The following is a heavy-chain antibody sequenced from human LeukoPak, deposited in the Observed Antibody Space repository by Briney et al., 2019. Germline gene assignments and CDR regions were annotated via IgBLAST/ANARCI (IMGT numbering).Heavy chain of an antibody. Sequence: SGGSLRLSCAASGFTFSSYAMSWVRQAPGKGLEWVANINQDGGEKCYVDSVKGRFTISRDNAKNSLSLQMNSLRVEDTAVYYCARGVVVAPRSAFDIWGQGTMVTVSS. CDR3: ARGVVVAPRSAFDI. V-gene: IGHV3-7*01. CDR1: GFTFSSYA. J-gene: IGHJ3*02. D-gene: IGHD2-2*01. CDR2: INQDGGEK.